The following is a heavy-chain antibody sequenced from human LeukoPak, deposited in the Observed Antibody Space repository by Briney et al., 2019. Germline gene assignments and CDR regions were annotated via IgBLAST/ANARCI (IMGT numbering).Heavy chain of an antibody. CDR3: ARVRGSYYARMDC. Sequence: SETLSLTCTVSDGSISSYYWSWIRQPPGKGLEWLGYIYYSGSTNYNPSLKSRVTISVDTSKNQFSLKLRSVTAADTVVYYCARVRGSYYARMDCWGQGTLVTVSS. CDR2: IYYSGST. J-gene: IGHJ4*02. V-gene: IGHV4-59*01. CDR1: DGSISSYY. D-gene: IGHD1-26*01.